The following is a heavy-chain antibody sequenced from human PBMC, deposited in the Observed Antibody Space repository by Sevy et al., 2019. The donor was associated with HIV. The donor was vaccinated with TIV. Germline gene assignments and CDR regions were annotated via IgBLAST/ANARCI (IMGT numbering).Heavy chain of an antibody. Sequence: GGSLRLSCTASGFTFSGSAMHWVRQASGKGLEWVGRVRRKTNSYSIAYAASVKGRFTISTDDSKNTEYLQMNSLKTEDTAVYYCTRGVPSPCSGYYNWLDPWGQGTLVTVSS. CDR1: GFTFSGSA. V-gene: IGHV3-73*01. CDR2: VRRKTNSYSI. CDR3: TRGVPSPCSGYYNWLDP. J-gene: IGHJ5*02. D-gene: IGHD3-3*01.